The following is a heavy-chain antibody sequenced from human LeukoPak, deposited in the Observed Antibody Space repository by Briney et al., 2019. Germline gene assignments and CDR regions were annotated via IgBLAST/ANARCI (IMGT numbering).Heavy chain of an antibody. CDR3: ARDAEAAGTPYFDY. CDR1: GGSISSSNW. CDR2: IYHSGST. Sequence: SGTLSLTCAVSGGSISSSNWWSWVRPPPGKGLEWIGEIYHSGSTNYNPSLKSRVTISVDKSKNQFSLKLSSVTAADTAVYYCARDAEAAGTPYFDYWGQGTLVTVSS. J-gene: IGHJ4*02. V-gene: IGHV4-4*02. D-gene: IGHD6-13*01.